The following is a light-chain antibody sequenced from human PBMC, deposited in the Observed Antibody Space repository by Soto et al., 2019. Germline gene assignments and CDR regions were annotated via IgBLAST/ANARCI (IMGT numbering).Light chain of an antibody. Sequence: QSVLTQPASVSGSPGQSVAISCIASNFGTFNLFSWYQQHPGRAPRLIIYEGTKRPSGVSDRFSGSKSANTASLTVSGLQAGDEADYFCCSYSATFSVFGGGTKLTVL. CDR3: CSYSATFSV. CDR2: EGT. V-gene: IGLV2-23*01. CDR1: NFGTFNL. J-gene: IGLJ3*02.